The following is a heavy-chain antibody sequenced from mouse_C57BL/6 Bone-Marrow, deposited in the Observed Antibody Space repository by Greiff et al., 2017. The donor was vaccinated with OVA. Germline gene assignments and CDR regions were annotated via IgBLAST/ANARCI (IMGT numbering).Heavy chain of an antibody. D-gene: IGHD2-4*01. J-gene: IGHJ2*01. V-gene: IGHV5-2*01. CDR3: ARHSSMITTGDDY. CDR1: EYEFPSHD. Sequence: EVKLQESGGGLVQPGESLKLSCESNEYEFPSHDMSWVRKTPEKRLALVAAINSDGGSTYYPDTMERRFIISRDNTKKTLYLQMSSLRSEDTALYYCARHSSMITTGDDYWGQGTTLTVSS. CDR2: INSDGGST.